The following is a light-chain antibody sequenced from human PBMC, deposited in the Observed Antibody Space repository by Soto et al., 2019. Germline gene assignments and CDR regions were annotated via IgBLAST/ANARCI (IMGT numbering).Light chain of an antibody. CDR2: AAS. J-gene: IGKJ5*01. Sequence: DIQLTQSPSFLSASVGDRVTVTCRASQGISSYLAWYQQKPGKAPKLLIYAASTLQSGVPSRFSGSGSGTEFTTTISSLQPEDFATSYCQQLNSYPITFGQGTRLEIK. V-gene: IGKV1-9*01. CDR3: QQLNSYPIT. CDR1: QGISSY.